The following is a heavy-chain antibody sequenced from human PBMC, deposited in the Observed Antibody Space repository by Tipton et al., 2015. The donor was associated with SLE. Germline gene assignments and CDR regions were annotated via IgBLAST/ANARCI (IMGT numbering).Heavy chain of an antibody. J-gene: IGHJ4*02. D-gene: IGHD4-23*01. CDR2: IIPIFGTT. V-gene: IGHV1-69*01. CDR1: GGTFSRNA. Sequence: QLVQSGPEVKKPGSSVKVSCKASGGTFSRNAINWVRQAPGQGLEWMGGIIPIFGTTNYAQKFQGRVTITADESTSTVYMELSSLRSEDTAVYYCARGDGGPFYVFDYGGQGSLVTVSS. CDR3: ARGDGGPFYVFDY.